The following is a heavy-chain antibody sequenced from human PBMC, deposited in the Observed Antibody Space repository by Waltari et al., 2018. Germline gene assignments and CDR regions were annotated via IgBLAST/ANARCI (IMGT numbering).Heavy chain of an antibody. Sequence: EVQLVQSGGGLVQPGGSLSLACTAPGFTFSDYWMGWVRQAPGKGLEWVANIREDGSRTYYVDSVKGRFTISRDNAKNSLYLQMNSLRPGDTAVYFCAGPITLRGSCWGQGTLVTVSS. V-gene: IGHV3-7*01. CDR1: GFTFSDYW. D-gene: IGHD3-22*01. CDR3: AGPITLRGSC. CDR2: IREDGSRT. J-gene: IGHJ4*02.